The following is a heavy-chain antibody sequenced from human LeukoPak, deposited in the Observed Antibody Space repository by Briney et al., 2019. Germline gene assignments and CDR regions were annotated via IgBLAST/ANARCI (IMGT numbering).Heavy chain of an antibody. CDR3: ARVSYSSSWYFDAFDI. D-gene: IGHD6-13*01. CDR1: GFTFSSYW. J-gene: IGHJ3*02. Sequence: GGSLRLSCAASGFTFSSYWMSWVRQAPGKGLEWVANIKQDGSEKYYVDSVKGRFTISRDNAKNSLYLQMNSLRAEDTAVYYCARVSYSSSWYFDAFDIWGQGTMVTVSS. CDR2: IKQDGSEK. V-gene: IGHV3-7*01.